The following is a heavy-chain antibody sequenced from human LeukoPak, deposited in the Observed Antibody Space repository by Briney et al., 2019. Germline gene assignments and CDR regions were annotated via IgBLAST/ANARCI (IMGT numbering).Heavy chain of an antibody. D-gene: IGHD6-6*01. V-gene: IGHV4-39*07. CDR3: ARGSWQLAEEVY. J-gene: IGHJ4*02. Sequence: SETLSLTCTVPGGSISSSSYYWGWIRQPPGKGLEWIGSIYYSGSTYYNPSLKSRVTISVDTSKNQFSLKLTSVTAADTAVYYCARGSWQLAEEVYWGQGTLVTVSS. CDR1: GGSISSSSYY. CDR2: IYYSGST.